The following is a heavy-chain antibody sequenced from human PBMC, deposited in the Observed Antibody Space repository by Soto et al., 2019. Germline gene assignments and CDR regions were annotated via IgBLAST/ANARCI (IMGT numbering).Heavy chain of an antibody. J-gene: IGHJ4*02. CDR3: ASVSYYDSRGYSRRLTNATFAH. CDR1: GFIFSDHY. V-gene: IGHV3-11*01. Sequence: QVHLVESGGALVKPGGSLRLSCAASGFIFSDHYMSWIRQAPGKGLEWISYINGRSDTIYYSKSVQGRFTISRDNGKNSLYLHMDSLRADDTAVYYCASVSYYDSRGYSRRLTNATFAHWGQGILVTVSS. CDR2: INGRSDTI. D-gene: IGHD3-22*01.